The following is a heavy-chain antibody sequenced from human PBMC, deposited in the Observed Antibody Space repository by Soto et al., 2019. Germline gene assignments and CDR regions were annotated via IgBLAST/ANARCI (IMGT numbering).Heavy chain of an antibody. CDR2: IYYTGST. CDR1: GGSVSSGNYY. CDR3: ASALYCSDGSCSFDP. Sequence: QVQLQESGPELVKPSETLSLTCTVSGGSVSSGNYYWSWIRQAPGKGLEWIGFIYYTGSTSYNPSLKSRVTISMDTSKNQFSLKLTSVTAADTAVYYCASALYCSDGSCSFDPWGQGTLVTVSS. D-gene: IGHD2-15*01. J-gene: IGHJ5*02. V-gene: IGHV4-61*01.